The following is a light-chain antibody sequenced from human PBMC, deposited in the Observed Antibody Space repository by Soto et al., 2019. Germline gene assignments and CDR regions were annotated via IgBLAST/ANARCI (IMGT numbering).Light chain of an antibody. V-gene: IGKV1-9*01. CDR1: QGISSY. Sequence: IQLTQSPSSLSSSVGDRVTISCRASQGISSYLAWYQQKPGKAPTLLIYAASTLQSGVPSRFSGSGSGTDFTLTISSLQPEDFATYYCQQYNSYPDTFGQGTKLEIK. CDR2: AAS. CDR3: QQYNSYPDT. J-gene: IGKJ2*01.